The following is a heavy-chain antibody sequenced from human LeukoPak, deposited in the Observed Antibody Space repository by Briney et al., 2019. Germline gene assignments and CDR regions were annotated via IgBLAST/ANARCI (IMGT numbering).Heavy chain of an antibody. CDR1: GFTFSDYY. J-gene: IGHJ3*02. Sequence: GGSLRLSCAASGFTFSDYYMNWVRQAPGKGLEWVSYISSSGSTIYYADSVKGRFTISRDNAKNPLYLQMNSLRAEDTAVYYCARDHFGDGYYRVRAFDIWGQGTMVTVSS. V-gene: IGHV3-11*01. D-gene: IGHD5-24*01. CDR2: ISSSGSTI. CDR3: ARDHFGDGYYRVRAFDI.